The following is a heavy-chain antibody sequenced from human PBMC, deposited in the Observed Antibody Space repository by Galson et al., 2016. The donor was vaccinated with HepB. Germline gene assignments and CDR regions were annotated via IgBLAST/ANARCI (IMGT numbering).Heavy chain of an antibody. D-gene: IGHD3-10*01. Sequence: SLRLSCAASGFTFSDYYMAWVRQAPGKGLEWVSHMSPRSAYSKYTDSVKGRFSISRDNANNSLYLHMDSLRDEDTAVYFCARGKTRGIMDWYFDLWGRGTLISVSS. CDR2: MSPRSAYS. CDR3: ARGKTRGIMDWYFDL. J-gene: IGHJ2*01. V-gene: IGHV3-11*06. CDR1: GFTFSDYY.